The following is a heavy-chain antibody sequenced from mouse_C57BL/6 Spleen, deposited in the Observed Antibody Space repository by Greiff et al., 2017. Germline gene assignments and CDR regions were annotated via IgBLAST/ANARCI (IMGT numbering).Heavy chain of an antibody. V-gene: IGHV1-64*01. CDR1: GYTFTSYW. CDR3: ARWSDYYGSTSWFAY. CDR2: IHPNSGSI. Sequence: VQLQQPGAELVKPGASVKLSCKASGYTFTSYWMHWVKQRPGQGLEWIGMIHPNSGSIKYNEKFKSKATLTVDKSSSTAYMQLSSLTSEDSAVYNCARWSDYYGSTSWFAYWNQGTLVTVSS. D-gene: IGHD1-1*01. J-gene: IGHJ3*01.